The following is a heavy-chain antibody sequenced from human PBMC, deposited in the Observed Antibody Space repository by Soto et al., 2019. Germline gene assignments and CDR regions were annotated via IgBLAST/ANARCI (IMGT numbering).Heavy chain of an antibody. D-gene: IGHD2-2*01. V-gene: IGHV3-7*01. J-gene: IGHJ4*02. CDR3: AREGKYDVVVPAASDY. Sequence: SLRLSCAASGFTFSSYWMSWVRQAPGKGLEWVANIKQDGSEKYYVDSVKGRFTISRDNAKNSLYLQMNSLRAEDTAVYYCAREGKYDVVVPAASDYWGQGTLVTVSS. CDR2: IKQDGSEK. CDR1: GFTFSSYW.